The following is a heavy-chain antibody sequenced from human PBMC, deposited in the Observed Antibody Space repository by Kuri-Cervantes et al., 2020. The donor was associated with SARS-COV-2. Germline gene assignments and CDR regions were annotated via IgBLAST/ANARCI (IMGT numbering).Heavy chain of an antibody. J-gene: IGHJ6*02. Sequence: GSLRLSCTVSGGSISSYYWNWIRQPPGKGLEWIAYIYYTGSANYNPSLKSRVTISVDTSKNQFSLKLTSVTAADTAVYYCMRDTPPLEWLYTGMDVWGQGTTVTVSS. CDR1: GGSISSYY. CDR3: MRDTPPLEWLYTGMDV. D-gene: IGHD3-3*01. V-gene: IGHV4-59*12. CDR2: IYYTGSA.